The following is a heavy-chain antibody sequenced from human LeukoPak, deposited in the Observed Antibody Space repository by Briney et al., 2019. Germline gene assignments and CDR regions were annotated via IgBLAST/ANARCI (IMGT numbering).Heavy chain of an antibody. J-gene: IGHJ4*02. Sequence: GRSLRLSCAASAFTFSSYGMHWVRQAPGKGLEWVAVIWYDGSNKYYADSVKGRFTISRDNSKNTLYLQMNSLRAEDTAVYYCAKDITGLTANTKIVVVTAIHPNFDYWGQGTLVTVSS. V-gene: IGHV3-33*03. CDR1: AFTFSSYG. D-gene: IGHD2-21*02. CDR2: IWYDGSNK. CDR3: AKDITGLTANTKIVVVTAIHPNFDY.